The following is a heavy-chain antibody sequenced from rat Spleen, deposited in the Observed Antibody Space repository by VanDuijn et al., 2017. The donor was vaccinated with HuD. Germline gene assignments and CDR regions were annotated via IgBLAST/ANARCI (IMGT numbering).Heavy chain of an antibody. J-gene: IGHJ2*01. CDR1: GFTFNNYW. V-gene: IGHV5-31*01. CDR3: ARPTTGIPFNY. CDR2: ITNIAGGT. D-gene: IGHD1-9*01. Sequence: EVQLVESGGGLVQPGRSLKLSCVASGFTFNNYWMTWIRQAPGKGLEWVASITNIAGGTYYAGSVKGRFTVSRDNAKSTLYLQVDSLRSEDTAIYYCARPTTGIPFNYWGQGVMVTVSS.